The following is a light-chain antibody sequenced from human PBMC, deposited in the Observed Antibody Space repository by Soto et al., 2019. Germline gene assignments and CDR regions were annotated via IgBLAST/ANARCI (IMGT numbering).Light chain of an antibody. J-gene: IGLJ1*01. Sequence: QSVLTQPASVFGSPGQSITISCTGTSSDVGGYNFVSWYQQHPGKAPKLMIYEVSNRPSGVSNRFSGSKSGSTASLTISGLQPEDEADYYCSSYTTSSTVVFGTGTKVTIL. CDR2: EVS. CDR3: SSYTTSSTVV. V-gene: IGLV2-14*03. CDR1: SSDVGGYNF.